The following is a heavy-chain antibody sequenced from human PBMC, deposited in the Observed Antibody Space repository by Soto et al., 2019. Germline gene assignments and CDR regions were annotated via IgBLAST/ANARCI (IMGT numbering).Heavy chain of an antibody. J-gene: IGHJ6*02. V-gene: IGHV4-30-2*01. Sequence: PSETLSLTCAVSGGSISSGGYSWSWIRQPPGKGLEWIGYIYHSGSTYYNPSLKSRVTISVDRSKNQFSLKLSSVTAADTAVYYCARGGKYYYDSSGYRPGYGMGVWGQGTTVTVSS. CDR3: ARGGKYYYDSSGYRPGYGMGV. CDR2: IYHSGST. CDR1: GGSISSGGYS. D-gene: IGHD3-22*01.